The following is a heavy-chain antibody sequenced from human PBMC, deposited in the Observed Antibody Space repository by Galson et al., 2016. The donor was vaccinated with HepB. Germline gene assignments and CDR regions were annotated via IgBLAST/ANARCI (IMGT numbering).Heavy chain of an antibody. CDR1: GFTFSSYE. Sequence: SLRLSCAASGFTFSSYEMNWVRQAPGKGLEWVSSISDGGTTIFYEDSVQGRFTISRDNAKNSLSLQMKSLRAGDKGVYYCARDRRGISLETAYYFYYGMDDWFQGTTVIVSS. CDR2: ISDGGTTI. D-gene: IGHD1-20*01. V-gene: IGHV3-48*03. CDR3: ARDRRGISLETAYYFYYGMDD. J-gene: IGHJ6*02.